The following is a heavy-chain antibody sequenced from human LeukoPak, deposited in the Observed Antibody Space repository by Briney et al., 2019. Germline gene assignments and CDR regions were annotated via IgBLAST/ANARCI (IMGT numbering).Heavy chain of an antibody. V-gene: IGHV3-21*01. CDR1: GFTFSSYS. CDR2: ISSNSNHI. CDR3: ATDYTRYSYFDD. D-gene: IGHD3-16*01. Sequence: GGSLRLSCAASGFTFSSYSMNWVRQAPGKGLEGVSAISSNSNHIYYADSVKGRFTISRDNAKNSLYLQMNSLRDEDTAVYFCATDYTRYSYFDDWGQGTLVTVSS. J-gene: IGHJ4*02.